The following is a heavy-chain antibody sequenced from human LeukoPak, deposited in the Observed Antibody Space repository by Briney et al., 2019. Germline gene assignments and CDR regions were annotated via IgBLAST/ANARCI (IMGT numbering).Heavy chain of an antibody. V-gene: IGHV4-34*01. Sequence: SETLSLTCAVYGGSLSGYYWSWIRQPPGKGLEGIGEINHSGSTNYNPSLKSRVTISVDTSKNQFSLKLSSVTAADTAVYYCARVGRDGYNSTFDYWGQGTLVTVSS. J-gene: IGHJ4*02. D-gene: IGHD5-24*01. CDR3: ARVGRDGYNSTFDY. CDR1: GGSLSGYY. CDR2: INHSGST.